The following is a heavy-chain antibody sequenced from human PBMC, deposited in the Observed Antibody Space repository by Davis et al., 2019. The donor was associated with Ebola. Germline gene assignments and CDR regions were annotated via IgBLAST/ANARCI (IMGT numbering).Heavy chain of an antibody. CDR3: AKPYLYGVDY. Sequence: PGGSLRLSCAASGFTFSDYYMTWIRQAPGKGLEWVSYITSSGSPIYYADSVQGRFTISRDNAKNSLFLQMNSLRPEDTALYYCAKPYLYGVDYWGQGTLVTVSS. V-gene: IGHV3-11*04. D-gene: IGHD3-16*01. CDR1: GFTFSDYY. J-gene: IGHJ4*02. CDR2: ITSSGSPI.